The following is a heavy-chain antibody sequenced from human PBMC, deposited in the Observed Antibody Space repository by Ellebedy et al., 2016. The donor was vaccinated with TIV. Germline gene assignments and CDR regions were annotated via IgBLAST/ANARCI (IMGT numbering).Heavy chain of an antibody. Sequence: SETLSLTXTVSGGSIRSYFWSWIRQPAGKGLEWIGRIDISGSTNYNPSLKSRVTMSVDTSKNQFSLNLSSVTAADTAVYYCARGPRSTSGATVYFDPWGQGTLVTVSS. V-gene: IGHV4-4*07. CDR2: IDISGST. J-gene: IGHJ4*01. CDR3: ARGPRSTSGATVYFDP. D-gene: IGHD1-1*01. CDR1: GGSIRSYF.